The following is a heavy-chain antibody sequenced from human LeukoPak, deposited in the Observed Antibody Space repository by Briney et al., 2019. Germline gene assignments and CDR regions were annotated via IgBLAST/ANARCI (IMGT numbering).Heavy chain of an antibody. CDR2: ISSSGGTI. Sequence: PGGSLRLSCAASGFTFSSYEMHWGRQAPGQGLEWVSYISSSGGTIYYADSVKGRFTISRDNAKNSLYLQMNSLRVEDTAVYYCARGRIFGGYWGQGTLVTVSS. CDR3: ARGRIFGGY. D-gene: IGHD3-16*01. CDR1: GFTFSSYE. V-gene: IGHV3-48*03. J-gene: IGHJ4*02.